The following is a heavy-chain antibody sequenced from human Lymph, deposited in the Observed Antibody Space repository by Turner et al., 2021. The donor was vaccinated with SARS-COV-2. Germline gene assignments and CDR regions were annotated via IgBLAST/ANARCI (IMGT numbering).Heavy chain of an antibody. V-gene: IGHV3-7*01. CDR1: GFTFSLYW. CDR3: ARVEMATISFDY. Sequence: EVQLVESGGGLVQPGGSLRLSCAASGFTFSLYWMSWVRQAPGKGLEWVANIKQDGSEKYYVYSVKGRFTISRDNAKNSLYLQMNSLRAEDTAVYYCARVEMATISFDYWGQGTLVPVSS. J-gene: IGHJ4*02. CDR2: IKQDGSEK.